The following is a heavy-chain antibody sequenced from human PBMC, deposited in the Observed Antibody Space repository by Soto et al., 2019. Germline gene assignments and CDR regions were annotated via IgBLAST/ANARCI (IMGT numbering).Heavy chain of an antibody. J-gene: IGHJ6*03. CDR3: AIWAVAGSYYYYYMDV. D-gene: IGHD6-19*01. V-gene: IGHV1-8*01. Sequence: ASVKVSCKASGYTFTSYDINWGRQATGQGLEWMGWMNPNSGNTGYAQKFQGRVTMTRNTSISTAYMELSSLRSEDTAVYYCAIWAVAGSYYYYYMDVWGKGTTVTVSS. CDR2: MNPNSGNT. CDR1: GYTFTSYD.